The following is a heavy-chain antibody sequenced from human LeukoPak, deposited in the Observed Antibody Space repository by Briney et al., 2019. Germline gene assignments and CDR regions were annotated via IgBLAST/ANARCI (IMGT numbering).Heavy chain of an antibody. CDR3: ARERWYYDDSSGYYDY. V-gene: IGHV4-61*02. D-gene: IGHD3-22*01. CDR1: GGSISSGSYY. CDR2: IYTSGST. J-gene: IGHJ4*02. Sequence: PSETLSLTCTVSGGSISSGSYYWSWIRQPAGKGLEWIGRIYTSGSTNYNPSLKSRVPISVDTSKNQFSLKVSSVTAADTAVYYGARERWYYDDSSGYYDYWGQGTLVTVSS.